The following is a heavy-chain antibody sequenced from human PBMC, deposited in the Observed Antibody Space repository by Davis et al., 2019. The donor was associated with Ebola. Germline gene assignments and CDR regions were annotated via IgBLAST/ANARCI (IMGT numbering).Heavy chain of an antibody. CDR2: IYWDDDK. CDR3: AHWSARHGLDV. CDR1: GFSLSTSGMG. D-gene: IGHD3-3*01. Sequence: SGPTLVKPPQTLTLTCTFSGFSLSTSGMGVGWIRQPPGKALEWLALIYWDDDKRYSPSLMSRLTISRDTSKNQVVLTVTNMDPVDTATYYCAHWSARHGLDVWGKGTTVTVSS. J-gene: IGHJ6*04. V-gene: IGHV2-5*02.